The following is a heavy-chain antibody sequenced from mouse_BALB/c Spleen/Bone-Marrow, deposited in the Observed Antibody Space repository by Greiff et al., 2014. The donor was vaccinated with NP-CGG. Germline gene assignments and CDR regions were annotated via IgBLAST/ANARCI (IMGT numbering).Heavy chain of an antibody. D-gene: IGHD3-3*01. Sequence: VQLQQSGAELVKPGASVKLSCTASGFNIKDTYMHWVQQRPEQGLEWIGRIDPANGNTKYDPKFQGKATITADTSSNTAYLQLSSLTSEDTAVYSCARSEGVGTPAFWGQGTLVTVSA. V-gene: IGHV14-3*02. CDR2: IDPANGNT. CDR1: GFNIKDTY. CDR3: ARSEGVGTPAF. J-gene: IGHJ3*01.